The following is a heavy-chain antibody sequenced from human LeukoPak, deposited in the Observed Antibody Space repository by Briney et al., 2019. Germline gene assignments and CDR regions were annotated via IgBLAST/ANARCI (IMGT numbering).Heavy chain of an antibody. Sequence: SETLSLTCTVSGGSITSSSHYWGWIRQPPGQGLQWLGLIYYDGSAYYNLSLKSRLTISIDTSKNQFSLKLSSVTAADTAVYYCARSLTGEHAGIAARYYYYYYMDVWGKGTTVTVSS. V-gene: IGHV4-39*07. D-gene: IGHD6-6*01. CDR2: IYYDGSA. J-gene: IGHJ6*03. CDR1: GGSITSSSHY. CDR3: ARSLTGEHAGIAARYYYYYYMDV.